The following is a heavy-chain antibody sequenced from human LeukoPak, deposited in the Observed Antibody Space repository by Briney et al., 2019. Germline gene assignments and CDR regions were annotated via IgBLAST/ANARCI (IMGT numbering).Heavy chain of an antibody. D-gene: IGHD1-14*01. J-gene: IGHJ4*02. CDR3: ARAMGPDRPFDY. Sequence: SETLSLTCTVSGGSISSGSYYWSWIRQPAGKGLEWIANIYHSGRTYYNPSLKSRVTMSIDTSKNQFSLKLSSVTGADTAVYYCARAMGPDRPFDYWGQGILVTVSS. CDR2: IYHSGRT. V-gene: IGHV4-61*09. CDR1: GGSISSGSYY.